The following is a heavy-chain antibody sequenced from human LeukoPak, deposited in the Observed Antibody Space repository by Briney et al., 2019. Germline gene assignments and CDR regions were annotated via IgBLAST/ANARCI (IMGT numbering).Heavy chain of an antibody. V-gene: IGHV3-21*06. Sequence: GGSLRLSCAASGFTFNSYTMNWVRQAPGKGLQWVASITSSSSYIYYGDSMKGRFTISRDNAKNSVFLQMNSLRAEDTAVYYCAREMSMVTSFDYWGQGTLVTVSS. J-gene: IGHJ4*02. CDR2: ITSSSSYI. CDR3: AREMSMVTSFDY. CDR1: GFTFNSYT. D-gene: IGHD4-17*01.